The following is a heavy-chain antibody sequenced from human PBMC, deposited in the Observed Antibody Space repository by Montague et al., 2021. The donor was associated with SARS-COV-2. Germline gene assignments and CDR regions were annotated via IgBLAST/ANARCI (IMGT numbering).Heavy chain of an antibody. CDR3: ARSRANVPSRPGFDY. V-gene: IGHV4-61*01. CDR2: MYYTGHT. CDR1: GASVASGNFY. Sequence: SETLSLTCTVSGASVASGNFYWSWIRQPPGKGLEWIGYMYYTGHTNYNPSFESRVTMPVDPSKNQFSLTLTSVTAADTAVYYCARSRANVPSRPGFDYWGQGALVTVSS. J-gene: IGHJ4*02. D-gene: IGHD6-6*01.